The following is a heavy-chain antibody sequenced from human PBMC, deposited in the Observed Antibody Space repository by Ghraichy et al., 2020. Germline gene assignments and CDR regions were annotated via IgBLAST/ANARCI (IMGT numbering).Heavy chain of an antibody. CDR2: INQSGSS. J-gene: IGHJ6*02. CDR1: GGSFSDYY. Sequence: SETLSLTCAVYGGSFSDYYWSWICQPPGKGLEWIGEINQSGSSNSNPSLKSRVTISVDTSKNQFSLKLSSVTAADTAVYYCASIRYLHYNGMDVWGQGTTVTVSS. CDR3: ASIRYLHYNGMDV. V-gene: IGHV4-34*01. D-gene: IGHD1-14*01.